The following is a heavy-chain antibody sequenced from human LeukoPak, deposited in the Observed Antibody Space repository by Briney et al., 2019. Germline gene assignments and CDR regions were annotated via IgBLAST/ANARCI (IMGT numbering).Heavy chain of an antibody. D-gene: IGHD3-10*01. Sequence: GWIRQPPGKGLEWIGSIYYSGSTYYNPSLKSRVTISVDTSKNQFSLKLSSVTAADTAVYYCARPIYGSGPLGFDPWGQGTLVTVSS. J-gene: IGHJ5*02. CDR3: ARPIYGSGPLGFDP. V-gene: IGHV4-39*01. CDR2: IYYSGST.